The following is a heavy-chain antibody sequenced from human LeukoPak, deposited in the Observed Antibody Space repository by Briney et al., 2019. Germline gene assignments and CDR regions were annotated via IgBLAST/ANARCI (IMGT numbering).Heavy chain of an antibody. CDR2: ISGSGGNT. CDR1: GFTFSSYA. V-gene: IGHV3-23*01. D-gene: IGHD6-13*01. J-gene: IGHJ4*02. Sequence: PGRSLRLSCAASGFTFSSYAMSWVRQAPGKGLEWVSAISGSGGNTYYADSVKGRFTISRDNSKNTLYLQMNSLRAEDTAVYYCAKGLLGSSWLTFDSWGQGTLVTVSS. CDR3: AKGLLGSSWLTFDS.